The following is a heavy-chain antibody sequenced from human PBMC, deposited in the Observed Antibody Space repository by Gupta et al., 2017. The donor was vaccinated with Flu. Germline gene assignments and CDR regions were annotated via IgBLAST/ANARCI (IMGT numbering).Heavy chain of an antibody. D-gene: IGHD3-22*01. CDR1: Y. CDR2: ILYGGTT. CDR3: ARFKSSYDSSGPPGWFDP. V-gene: IGHV4-39*01. Sequence: YWGWIRQPPGKGLELIGTILYGGTTHFNPSLNSRATISADTSNNQFSLRLSSVTAADTAVYYCARFKSSYDSSGPPGWFDPWGQGTLVTVSS. J-gene: IGHJ5*02.